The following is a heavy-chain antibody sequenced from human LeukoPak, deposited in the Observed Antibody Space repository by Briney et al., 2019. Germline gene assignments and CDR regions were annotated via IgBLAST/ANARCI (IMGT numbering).Heavy chain of an antibody. J-gene: IGHJ4*02. CDR3: ARDNDGDYVLNY. CDR2: IWYDGSNK. D-gene: IGHD4-17*01. CDR1: GFTFSSYG. Sequence: PGGSLRLSCAASGFTFSSYGMHWVRQAPGKGLEWVAVIWYDGSNKYYADSVKGRFTISRDNSKNTLYLQMNSLRAEDTAAYYCARDNDGDYVLNYWGQGTLVTVSS. V-gene: IGHV3-33*01.